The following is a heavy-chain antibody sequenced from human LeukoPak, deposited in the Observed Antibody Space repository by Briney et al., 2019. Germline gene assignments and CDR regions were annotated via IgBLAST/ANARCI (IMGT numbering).Heavy chain of an antibody. CDR2: ISYDGSNK. CDR1: GFTFSSYG. J-gene: IGHJ4*02. V-gene: IGHV3-30*18. Sequence: GGSLRLSCAASGFTFSSYGMHWVRQAPGKGLEWVAVISYDGSNKYYADSVKGRLTISRDNSKNTLYLQMNSLRAEDTAVYYCAKVSGYSYGFDYWGQGTLVTVSS. CDR3: AKVSGYSYGFDY. D-gene: IGHD5-18*01.